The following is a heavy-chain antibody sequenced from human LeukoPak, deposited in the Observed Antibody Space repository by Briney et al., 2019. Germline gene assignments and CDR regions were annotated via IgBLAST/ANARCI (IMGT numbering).Heavy chain of an antibody. V-gene: IGHV3-11*01. J-gene: IGHJ1*01. CDR1: GCTFSDYN. D-gene: IGHD6-13*01. Sequence: GGSLRLSCAASGCTFSDYNMSWIRQAPGEGLEWVSYISSSGSTMYYADSVKGRFTISRDNAKNSVFLQMNSLRVEDTAVYYCARDLEVGVAAAGTDRIEYFQHWGQGTLVTVSS. CDR2: ISSSGSTM. CDR3: ARDLEVGVAAAGTDRIEYFQH.